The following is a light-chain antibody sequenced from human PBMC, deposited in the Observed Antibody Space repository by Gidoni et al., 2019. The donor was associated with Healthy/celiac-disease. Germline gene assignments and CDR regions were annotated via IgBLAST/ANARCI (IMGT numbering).Light chain of an antibody. J-gene: IGLJ2*01. CDR1: SSDVSGYNY. Sequence: QSALIQPASVSGSPGQSITISCTGTSSDVSGYNYVSWYQQHPGKAPKLMIYDVSNRPSGVSNRFSGSKSGNTASLTISGLQAEDEADYYCSSYTSSSTLVFGGGTKLTVL. V-gene: IGLV2-14*03. CDR2: DVS. CDR3: SSYTSSSTLV.